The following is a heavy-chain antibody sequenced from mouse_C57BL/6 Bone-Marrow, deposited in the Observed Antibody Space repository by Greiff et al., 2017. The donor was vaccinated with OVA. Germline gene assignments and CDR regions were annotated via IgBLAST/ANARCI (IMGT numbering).Heavy chain of an antibody. J-gene: IGHJ1*03. CDR2: IYPGSGST. Sequence: QVQLQQPGAELVKPGASVKMSCKASGYTFTSYWITWVKQRPGQGLEWIGDIYPGSGSTNYTEKFKSKATLTVDTSSSTAYMQLSRLTSEDSAVYYGARRYYGSSYWYFDVWGTGTTVTVSS. V-gene: IGHV1-55*01. CDR3: ARRYYGSSYWYFDV. CDR1: GYTFTSYW. D-gene: IGHD1-1*01.